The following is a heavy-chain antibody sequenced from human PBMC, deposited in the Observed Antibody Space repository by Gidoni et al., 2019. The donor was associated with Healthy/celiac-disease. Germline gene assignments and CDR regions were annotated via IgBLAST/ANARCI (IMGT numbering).Heavy chain of an antibody. J-gene: IGHJ4*02. CDR2: ISGDGGST. CDR1: GFTFDDYH. V-gene: IGHV3-43*02. D-gene: IGHD3-22*01. Sequence: EVQLVESGGGVVQPGGSLRLSCAASGFTFDDYHMSWDRQAPGKGLEWVSLISGDGGSTYYADSVKGRFTISRDNSKDSLYLQMNSLRTEDTALYYCAKDTSGGYYDSSGYYPYYFDYWGQGTLVTVSS. CDR3: AKDTSGGYYDSSGYYPYYFDY.